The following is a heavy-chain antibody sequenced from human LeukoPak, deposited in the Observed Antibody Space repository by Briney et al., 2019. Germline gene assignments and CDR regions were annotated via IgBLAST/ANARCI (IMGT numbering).Heavy chain of an antibody. J-gene: IGHJ4*02. CDR2: INPNSGGT. Sequence: ASVKVSCKASGYTFTGYYMHWVRQAPGQGLEWMGWINPNSGGTNYAQKFQGRVTMTRDTSISTAYMELSRLRSDDTAVYYCARWARNCGGDCYSPSFDYWGQGTLVTVSS. V-gene: IGHV1-2*02. CDR3: ARWARNCGGDCYSPSFDY. D-gene: IGHD2-21*02. CDR1: GYTFTGYY.